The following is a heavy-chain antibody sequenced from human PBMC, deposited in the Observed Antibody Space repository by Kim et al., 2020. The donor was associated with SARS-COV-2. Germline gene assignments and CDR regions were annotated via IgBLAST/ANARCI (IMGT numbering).Heavy chain of an antibody. V-gene: IGHV3-15*01. D-gene: IGHD6-13*01. CDR3: TTEREVAAAGIPNWFDP. Sequence: GGSLRLSCAASGFTFSNAWMSWVRQAPGKGLEWVGRIKSKTDGGTTDYAAPVKGRFTISRDDSKNTLYLQMNSLKTEDTAVYYCTTEREVAAAGIPNWFDPWGQGTLVTVSS. J-gene: IGHJ5*02. CDR2: IKSKTDGGTT. CDR1: GFTFSNAW.